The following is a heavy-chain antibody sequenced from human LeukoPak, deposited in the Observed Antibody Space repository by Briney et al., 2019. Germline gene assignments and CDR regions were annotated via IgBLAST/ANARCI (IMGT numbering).Heavy chain of an antibody. J-gene: IGHJ4*02. CDR1: GYIFTTYA. D-gene: IGHD3-22*01. V-gene: IGHV1-3*03. CDR2: INAGNGNT. CDR3: ARAPNYYDSSGEFDY. Sequence: GASVKVSCKASGYIFTTYAMHWVRQAPGQRLEWMGWINAGNGNTKYSQEFQGRVAITRDTSASAAYMELSSLRSEDMAVYYCARAPNYYDSSGEFDYWGQGTLVTVSS.